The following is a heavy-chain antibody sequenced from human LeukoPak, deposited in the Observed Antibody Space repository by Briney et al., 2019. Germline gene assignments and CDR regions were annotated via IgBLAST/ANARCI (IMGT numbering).Heavy chain of an antibody. CDR3: AKLGIAVAGFDY. CDR1: GFTLSSYG. CDR2: ISYDGSNK. D-gene: IGHD6-19*01. Sequence: PAGSLRLSCAASGFTLSSYGMHWVRQAPGKGLEWVAVISYDGSNKYYADSVKGRFTISRDNSKNTLYLQMNSLRAEDTAVYYCAKLGIAVAGFDYWGQGTLVTVSS. V-gene: IGHV3-30*18. J-gene: IGHJ4*02.